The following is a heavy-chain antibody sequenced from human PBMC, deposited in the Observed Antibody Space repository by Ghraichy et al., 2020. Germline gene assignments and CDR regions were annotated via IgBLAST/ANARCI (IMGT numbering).Heavy chain of an antibody. J-gene: IGHJ6*02. CDR2: IYYSGST. D-gene: IGHD3-10*01. Sequence: SETLSLTCTVSGGSISSSSYYWGWIRQPPGKGLEWIGIIYYSGSTYYNPSLKSRVTISVDTSKNQFSLKLSSVTAADTAVYYCARGGDDGGLWFGELLDYYYYYGMDVWGQGTTVTVSS. CDR1: GGSISSSSYY. V-gene: IGHV4-39*01. CDR3: ARGGDDGGLWFGELLDYYYYYGMDV.